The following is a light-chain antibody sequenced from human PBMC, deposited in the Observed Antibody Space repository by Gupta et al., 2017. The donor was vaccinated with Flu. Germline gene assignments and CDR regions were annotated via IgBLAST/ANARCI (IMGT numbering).Light chain of an antibody. CDR2: AAS. J-gene: IGKJ3*01. CDR1: QSVRNY. CDR3: QQSYSNPST. V-gene: IGKV1-39*01. Sequence: DIQLTQSPSSLSASVGARVTITCRASQSVRNYLNWYQQKPGRAPSLLIYAASSLGSGVPSRFSGSRSGTDFALTISSLQPEDFATYYCQQSYSNPSTFGXGTTVDI.